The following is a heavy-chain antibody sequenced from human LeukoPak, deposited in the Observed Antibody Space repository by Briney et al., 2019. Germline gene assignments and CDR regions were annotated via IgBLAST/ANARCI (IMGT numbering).Heavy chain of an antibody. CDR1: GGSFSGYY. J-gene: IGHJ4*02. CDR2: INHSGST. D-gene: IGHD2-2*01. CDR3: ARGPARDDIVVVPAATRRFDY. V-gene: IGHV4-34*01. Sequence: SETLSLTCAVYGGSFSGYYWSWIRQPPGKGLEWIGEINHSGSTNYNPSLKRRVTISVDTSKNQFSLKLSSVTAADTAVYYCARGPARDDIVVVPAATRRFDYWGQGTLVTVSS.